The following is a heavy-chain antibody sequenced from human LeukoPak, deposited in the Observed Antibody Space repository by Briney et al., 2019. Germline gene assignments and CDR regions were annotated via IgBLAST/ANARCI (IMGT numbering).Heavy chain of an antibody. CDR2: ISDTGGGT. CDR3: TRIAATSNTDY. V-gene: IGHV3-23*01. J-gene: IGHJ4*02. D-gene: IGHD6-13*01. Sequence: GGSLRLSCAASGFTFSSYEMNWVRQAPGKGLEWVSAISDTGGGTYYADSVKGRFTISRDNSKNTLYLQLNSLRAEDTALYYCTRIAATSNTDYWGQGTLVTVSS. CDR1: GFTFSSYE.